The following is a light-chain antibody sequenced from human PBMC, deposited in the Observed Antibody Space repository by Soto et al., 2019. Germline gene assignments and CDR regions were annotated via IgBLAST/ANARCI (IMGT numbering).Light chain of an antibody. Sequence: QSALTQPASGSGSPGQSITISCTGTSSDVGGYNYVSWYQQHPGKAPKLMIYDVSNRPSGVSNRFTGSKSGNTASLTISGLQAEDEADYYCSAYTKSRTYFFGTGTKLTVL. CDR2: DVS. CDR1: SSDVGGYNY. V-gene: IGLV2-14*01. CDR3: SAYTKSRTYF. J-gene: IGLJ1*01.